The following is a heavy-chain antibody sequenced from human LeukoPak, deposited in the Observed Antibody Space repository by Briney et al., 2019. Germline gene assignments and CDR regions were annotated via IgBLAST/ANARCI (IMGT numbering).Heavy chain of an antibody. CDR3: ARDYRIVGATHFDY. D-gene: IGHD1-26*01. J-gene: IGHJ4*02. CDR1: GFTFSSYS. V-gene: IGHV3-21*01. Sequence: GGSLRLSCAASGFTFSSYSMNWVRQAPGKGLEWVSSISSSSSYIYYADSVKGRFTISRDNAKNSLYLQMNSLRAEDTAVYYCARDYRIVGATHFDYWGQGTLVTVSS. CDR2: ISSSSSYI.